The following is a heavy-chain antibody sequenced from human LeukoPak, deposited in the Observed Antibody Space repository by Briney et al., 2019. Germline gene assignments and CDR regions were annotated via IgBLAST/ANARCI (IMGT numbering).Heavy chain of an antibody. CDR3: ARLGAAPYFDY. Sequence: SVKVSCKASGGTFSSYAISWVRQAPGQGLEWMGRIIPILGIANYAQKFQGRVTITADKSTSTVYMELSSLRSEDTAVYYCARLGAAPYFDYWGQGTLVTVSS. CDR1: GGTFSSYA. CDR2: IIPILGIA. J-gene: IGHJ4*02. D-gene: IGHD2-15*01. V-gene: IGHV1-69*04.